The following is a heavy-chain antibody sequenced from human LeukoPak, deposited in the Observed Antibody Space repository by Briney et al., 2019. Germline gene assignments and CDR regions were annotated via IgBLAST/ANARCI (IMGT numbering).Heavy chain of an antibody. Sequence: GGSLRLSCAASGFTFSSYSMNWVRQAPGKGLGWVSYISSSSSTIYYADSVKGRFTISRDNAKNSLYLQMNSLRAEDTAGYYCAKEPASSGWFDPWGQGTLVAVSS. CDR3: AKEPASSGWFDP. D-gene: IGHD6-19*01. CDR1: GFTFSSYS. V-gene: IGHV3-48*01. CDR2: ISSSSSTI. J-gene: IGHJ5*02.